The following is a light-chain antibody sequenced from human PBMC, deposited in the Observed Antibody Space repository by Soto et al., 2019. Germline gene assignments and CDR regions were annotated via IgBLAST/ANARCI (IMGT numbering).Light chain of an antibody. CDR2: AAS. Sequence: EIVLTQSPGTLSLSPGERATLSCRASQSVTRDYLAWYQQKPGQAPRLLIYAASNRATGIPDRFSGSGSGTDFTLTITRLEPEDFAVYYCQQSYSTPLFTFGPGTKVDIK. CDR3: QQSYSTPLFT. J-gene: IGKJ3*01. V-gene: IGKV3-20*01. CDR1: QSVTRDY.